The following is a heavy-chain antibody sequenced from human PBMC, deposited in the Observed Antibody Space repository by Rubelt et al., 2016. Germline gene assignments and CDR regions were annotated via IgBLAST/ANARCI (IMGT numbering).Heavy chain of an antibody. V-gene: IGHV4-4*07. Sequence: QVQLQESGPGLVKPSETLSLTCTVSGGSISSYYRSWIRQPAGKGLEWIGRIYSSGITNYDPSLKSRVTISLDTSKNQFSLNLNSVTAADTAVYDCARVAQQNYYDSSVGDALDIWGQGTMVTVSS. D-gene: IGHD3-22*01. CDR3: ARVAQQNYYDSSVGDALDI. CDR1: GGSISSYY. J-gene: IGHJ3*02. CDR2: IYSSGIT.